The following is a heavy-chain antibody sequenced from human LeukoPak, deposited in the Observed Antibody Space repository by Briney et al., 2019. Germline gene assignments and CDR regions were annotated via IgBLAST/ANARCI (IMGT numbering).Heavy chain of an antibody. J-gene: IGHJ4*02. Sequence: GGSLRLSCAASGFTFSSYWWSWVRQAPGKGLEWVANIKQDGSEKYYVDSVKGRFTISRDNAKDSLYLQMNSLRAEDTAVYYCAGDSSGYPFDYWGQGTLVTVSS. CDR1: GFTFSSYW. CDR3: AGDSSGYPFDY. V-gene: IGHV3-7*01. CDR2: IKQDGSEK. D-gene: IGHD3-22*01.